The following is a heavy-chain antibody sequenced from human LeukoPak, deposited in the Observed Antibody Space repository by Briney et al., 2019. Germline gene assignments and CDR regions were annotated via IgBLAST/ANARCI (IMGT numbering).Heavy chain of an antibody. CDR3: TRRSDCGTFNSYGGCYNYYMDV. D-gene: IGHD2/OR15-2a*01. V-gene: IGHV3-73*01. CDR2: VRSKGTTYET. CDR1: GLTFSDSA. J-gene: IGHJ6*03. Sequence: GGSLKLSCVASGLTFSDSAIHWVRQASGKGLEWIGRVRSKGTTYETAYAASVKGRFTISRDDPNNTAYLQMNSLKSEDAAVYYCTRRSDCGTFNSYGGCYNYYMDVWGKGTTVTVSS.